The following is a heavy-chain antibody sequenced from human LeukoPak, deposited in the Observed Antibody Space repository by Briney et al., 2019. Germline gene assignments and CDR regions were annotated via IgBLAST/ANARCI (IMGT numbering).Heavy chain of an antibody. J-gene: IGHJ3*02. CDR2: IYYSGST. V-gene: IGHV4-59*12. Sequence: SETLSLTCTVSGGSISSYHWSWIRQPPGKGLECIGFIYYSGSTNYNPSLKSRVTISVDKSKNQFSLKLSSVTAADTAVYYCARSSGSYPGNDAFDIWGQGTMVTVSS. CDR1: GGSISSYH. D-gene: IGHD1-26*01. CDR3: ARSSGSYPGNDAFDI.